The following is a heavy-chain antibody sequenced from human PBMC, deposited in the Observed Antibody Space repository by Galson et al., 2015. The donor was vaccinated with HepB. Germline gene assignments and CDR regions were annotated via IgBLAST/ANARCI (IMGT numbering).Heavy chain of an antibody. J-gene: IGHJ6*02. D-gene: IGHD6-13*01. Sequence: SVKVSCKASGGTFSSYAISWVRQAPGQGLEWMGRIIPILGIANYAQKFQGRVTITADKSTSTAYMELSSLRSEDTAVYYCATPRGGMGIAAAGNAVESLAPRYYYYYGMDVWGQGTTVTVSS. V-gene: IGHV1-69*04. CDR2: IIPILGIA. CDR1: GGTFSSYA. CDR3: ATPRGGMGIAAAGNAVESLAPRYYYYYGMDV.